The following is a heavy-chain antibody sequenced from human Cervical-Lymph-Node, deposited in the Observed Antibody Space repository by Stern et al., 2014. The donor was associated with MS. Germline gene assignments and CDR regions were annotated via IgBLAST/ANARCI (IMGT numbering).Heavy chain of an antibody. Sequence: EVQLVESGGGLVQPGGPLSLSCATSGFSFTTYAMQWVPQAPGKGLEYVSAINNKGDRTYYANSVKGRFTISRDNSKNTLYLQMGSLRAEDMAVYYCARDNWGPDYWGQGTQVTVSS. D-gene: IGHD7-27*01. V-gene: IGHV3-64*01. CDR2: INNKGDRT. CDR3: ARDNWGPDY. J-gene: IGHJ4*02. CDR1: GFSFTTYA.